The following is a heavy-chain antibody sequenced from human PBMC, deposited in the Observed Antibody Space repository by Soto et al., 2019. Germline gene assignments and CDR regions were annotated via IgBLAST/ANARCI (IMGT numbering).Heavy chain of an antibody. Sequence: ASVKVSCKASGYSFTNYHIHWVRQAPGQGLEWLGRINPKSGGTSTAQKFQGWVTMTTDTSISTASMELTRLTSDDTAIYYCARGDSTDCSNGVCSFFYNHDMDVWGQGTTVTVSS. J-gene: IGHJ6*02. CDR3: ARGDSTDCSNGVCSFFYNHDMDV. V-gene: IGHV1-2*04. CDR1: GYSFTNYH. CDR2: INPKSGGT. D-gene: IGHD2-8*01.